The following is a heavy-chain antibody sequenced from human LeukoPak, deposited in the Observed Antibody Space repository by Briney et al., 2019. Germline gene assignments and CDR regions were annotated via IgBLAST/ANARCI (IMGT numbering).Heavy chain of an antibody. CDR2: INSDGSST. Sequence: GGSLRLSCAASGFTFSSYWVHWVRQAPGKGLVWVSRINSDGSSTSYADSVKGRFTISRDNAKNTLYLQMNSLRAEDTAVYYCARESPRFGAADYWGQGTLVTVSS. CDR3: ARESPRFGAADY. J-gene: IGHJ4*02. V-gene: IGHV3-74*01. D-gene: IGHD3-10*01. CDR1: GFTFSSYW.